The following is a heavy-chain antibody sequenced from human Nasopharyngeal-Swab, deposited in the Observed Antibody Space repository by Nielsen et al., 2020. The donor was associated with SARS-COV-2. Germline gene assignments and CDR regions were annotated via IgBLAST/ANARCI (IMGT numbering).Heavy chain of an antibody. CDR3: AKDSTKGGYDFWSGYYVSEY. J-gene: IGHJ4*02. V-gene: IGHV3-23*01. D-gene: IGHD3-3*01. CDR2: ISGSGGST. Sequence: MRQPRGEGREGVCAISGSGGSTYYADSVKGRFTISRDNSKNTLYLQMNSLRAEDTAVYYCAKDSTKGGYDFWSGYYVSEYWGQGTLVTVSS.